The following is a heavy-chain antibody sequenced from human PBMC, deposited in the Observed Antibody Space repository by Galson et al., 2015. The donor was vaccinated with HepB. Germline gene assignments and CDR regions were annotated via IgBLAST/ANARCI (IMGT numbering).Heavy chain of an antibody. CDR1: GFTFSSYA. CDR2: IGDSGVST. V-gene: IGHV3-23*01. D-gene: IGHD2-21*01. Sequence: SLRLSCAASGFTFSSYAMSWVRQAPGKGLEWVSAIGDSGVSTYYADSVKGRFTISRDNSKNTPYLQMDSLRAEDTAVYYCAKARTSIMWWWDYWGQGTLVTVSS. CDR3: AKARTSIMWWWDY. J-gene: IGHJ4*02.